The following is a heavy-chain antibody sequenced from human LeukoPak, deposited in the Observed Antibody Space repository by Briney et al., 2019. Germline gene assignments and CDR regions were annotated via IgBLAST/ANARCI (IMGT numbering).Heavy chain of an antibody. CDR1: GVSFSGYY. CDR2: INHSGST. CDR3: ARKAGYCSSTSCSHYWYFDL. Sequence: SETLSLTCTVYGVSFSGYYWSWIRQPPGKGLEWLGEINHSGSTNYNPSLKSRVAISVDTSKNQFSLRVSSVTAADTAVYYCARKAGYCSSTSCSHYWYFDLWGRGTLVTVSS. D-gene: IGHD2-2*01. V-gene: IGHV4-34*01. J-gene: IGHJ2*01.